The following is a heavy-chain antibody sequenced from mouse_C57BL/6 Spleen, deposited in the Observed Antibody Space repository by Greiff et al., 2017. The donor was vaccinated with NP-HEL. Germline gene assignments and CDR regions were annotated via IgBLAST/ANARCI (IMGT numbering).Heavy chain of an antibody. J-gene: IGHJ1*03. CDR2: IDPANGNT. CDR1: GFNIKNTY. D-gene: IGHD1-1*01. Sequence: EVQLQESVAELVRPGASVKLSCTASGFNIKNTYMHWVKQRPEQGLEWIGRIDPANGNTKYAPKFQGKATITADTSSNTAYLQLSSLTSEDTAIYYCARERATVVDDWYFDVWGTGTTVTVSS. V-gene: IGHV14-3*01. CDR3: ARERATVVDDWYFDV.